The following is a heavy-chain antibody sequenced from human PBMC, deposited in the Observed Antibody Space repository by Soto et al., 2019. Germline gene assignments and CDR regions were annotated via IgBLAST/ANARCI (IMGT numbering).Heavy chain of an antibody. D-gene: IGHD3-10*01. CDR3: AKDRRLLWFGELAPALNY. Sequence: GGSLRLSCAASGFTFSTYAMNWFRQAPGKGLEWVSAISGGGGSTYYADSVKGRVTISRDNSKNTLYLQMNSLRAEDTAVYYCAKDRRLLWFGELAPALNYWGQGTLVTVSS. J-gene: IGHJ4*02. CDR2: ISGGGGST. V-gene: IGHV3-23*01. CDR1: GFTFSTYA.